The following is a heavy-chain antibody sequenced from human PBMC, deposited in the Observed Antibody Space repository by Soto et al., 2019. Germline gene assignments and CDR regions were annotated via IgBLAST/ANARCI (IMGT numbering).Heavy chain of an antibody. CDR2: INPNSGST. CDR3: ARGGCTDGVCTYYFDS. Sequence: VASVKVSCKASAYTFTDYYIHWVRQAPGQGLEWMGWINPNSGSTKSTQRFQGSVTMTRDTSISTAYMELTRLRSDDTAVYYCARGGCTDGVCTYYFDSWGQGTLATVSS. D-gene: IGHD2-8*01. V-gene: IGHV1-2*02. J-gene: IGHJ4*02. CDR1: AYTFTDYY.